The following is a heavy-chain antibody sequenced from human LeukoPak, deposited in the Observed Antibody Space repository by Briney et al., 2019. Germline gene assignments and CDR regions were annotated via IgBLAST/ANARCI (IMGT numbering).Heavy chain of an antibody. D-gene: IGHD1-26*01. V-gene: IGHV5-10-1*01. CDR3: ARHFLGELPDMDV. CDR2: IDPSDSYT. Sequence: RGASLQISCKGSGCIFTSYWISWVRQLPGKGLEWTGRIDPSDSYTKYSPFFQGHVTISGDESISTAYLQWSSLKASDTAMYYCARHFLGELPDMDVWGQGTTVTVSS. CDR1: GCIFTSYW. J-gene: IGHJ6*02.